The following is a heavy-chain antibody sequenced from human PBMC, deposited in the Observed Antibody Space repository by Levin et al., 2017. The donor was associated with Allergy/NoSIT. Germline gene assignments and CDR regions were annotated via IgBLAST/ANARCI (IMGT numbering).Heavy chain of an antibody. J-gene: IGHJ3*02. Sequence: GSLRLSCTVSGGSISSSSYYWGWIRQPPGKGLEWIGSIYYSGSTYYNPSLKSRVTISVDTSKNQFSLKLSSVTAADTAVYYCASDIVVIWGQGTMVTVSS. CDR3: ASDIVVI. CDR2: IYYSGST. V-gene: IGHV4-39*01. CDR1: GGSISSSSYY. D-gene: IGHD2-15*01.